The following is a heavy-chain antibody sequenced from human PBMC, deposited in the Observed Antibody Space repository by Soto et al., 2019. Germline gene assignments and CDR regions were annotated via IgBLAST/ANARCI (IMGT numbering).Heavy chain of an antibody. CDR2: IYPGDSQT. Sequence: GESLKISCQGSGYNFATYWIGWVRQMPGKGLEWMGTIYPGDSQTRYSPSFQGQVTMSVDKSISTAYLQWSSLKASDTAMYYCARQGSSGWYGNYWGQGTLVTVSS. J-gene: IGHJ4*02. V-gene: IGHV5-51*01. CDR1: GYNFATYW. D-gene: IGHD6-19*01. CDR3: ARQGSSGWYGNY.